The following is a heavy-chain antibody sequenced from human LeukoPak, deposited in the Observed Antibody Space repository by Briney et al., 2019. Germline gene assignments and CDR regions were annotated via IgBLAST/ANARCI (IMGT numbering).Heavy chain of an antibody. CDR3: STGGGTHDY. V-gene: IGHV3-15*01. D-gene: IGHD2-15*01. J-gene: IGHJ4*02. Sequence: GGSLGLSCAASGLTFNNAWMSWGGQAPGKGREGGGRIRSRSAGGTTDYGAPVKGRFTISRDDSKNTLYLQMNSLKTEDTAVYYCSTGGGTHDYWGQGTLVTVSS. CDR1: GLTFNNAW. CDR2: IRSRSAGGTT.